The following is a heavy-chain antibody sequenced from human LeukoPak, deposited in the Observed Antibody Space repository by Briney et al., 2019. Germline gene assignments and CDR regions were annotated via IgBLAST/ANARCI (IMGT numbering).Heavy chain of an antibody. Sequence: GASVKVSCKASGYTFTGNFMHWVRQAPGQGLEWMGWINTNSGGTDYAQNFKGRATMTRDTSISTVYMELSRLKSDDTAVYYCARGRSGLLRPSTTYATWGQGTLVTVSS. V-gene: IGHV1-2*02. CDR3: ARGRSGLLRPSTTYAT. CDR1: GYTFTGNF. CDR2: INTNSGGT. D-gene: IGHD2/OR15-2a*01. J-gene: IGHJ5*02.